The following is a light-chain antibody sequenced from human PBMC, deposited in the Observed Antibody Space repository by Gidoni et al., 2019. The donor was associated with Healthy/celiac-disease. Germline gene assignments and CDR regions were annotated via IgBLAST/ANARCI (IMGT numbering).Light chain of an antibody. V-gene: IGLV6-57*01. CDR1: SGSIASNY. J-gene: IGLJ2*01. CDR2: EDN. Sequence: FMLTPPHPVSESPGQTVTISCTRSSGSIASNYVQWYQQRPGSSPTTVIYEDNQRPSGVPDRFSGSIDSSSNSASLTISGLKTEDEADYYCQSYDSSNHVVFGGGTKLTVL. CDR3: QSYDSSNHVV.